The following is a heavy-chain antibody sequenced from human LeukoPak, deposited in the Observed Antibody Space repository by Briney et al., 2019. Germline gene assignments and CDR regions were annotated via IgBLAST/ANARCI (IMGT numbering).Heavy chain of an antibody. J-gene: IGHJ6*03. CDR3: ARARVRVAVACTPSDMDV. V-gene: IGHV4-31*03. CDR1: GGSISSGGYY. D-gene: IGHD6-19*01. Sequence: PSETLSLTCTVSGGSISSGGYYWSWIRQHPGKGLEWIGYIYYSGSTYYNPSLKSRVTISVDTSKNQFSLKLSSVTAADTAVYYCARARVRVAVACTPSDMDVWGKGTTVTVSS. CDR2: IYYSGST.